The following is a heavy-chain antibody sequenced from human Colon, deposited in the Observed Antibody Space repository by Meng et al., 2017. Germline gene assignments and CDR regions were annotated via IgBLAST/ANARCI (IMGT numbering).Heavy chain of an antibody. D-gene: IGHD3/OR15-3a*01. V-gene: IGHV4-4*02. CDR1: GGPISSNW. CDR3: ARHISILGQRGFDY. Sequence: HMQRSGPGRVNSSRTLSLTCAASGGPISSNWWSWVRQPPGKGLEWIGEFFHTGRTNYDPSLKSRVTISVDKSNNQFSLKLTSVTAADTAVYYCARHISILGQRGFDYWGQGTLVTVPS. J-gene: IGHJ4*02. CDR2: FFHTGRT.